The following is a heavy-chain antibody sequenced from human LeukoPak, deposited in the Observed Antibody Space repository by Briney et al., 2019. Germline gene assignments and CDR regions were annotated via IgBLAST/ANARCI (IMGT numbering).Heavy chain of an antibody. V-gene: IGHV3-48*02. J-gene: IGHJ4*02. CDR2: ISSSSSTI. D-gene: IGHD3-10*01. CDR3: AREDYGSGSKYFDY. CDR1: GFTFSSYS. Sequence: GGSLRLSCAASGFTFSSYSMNWVRQAPGKGLEWVSYISSSSSTIYYADSVKGRFTISRDNAKNSLYLQMNSLRDEDPAVYYRAREDYGSGSKYFDYWGQGTLVTVSS.